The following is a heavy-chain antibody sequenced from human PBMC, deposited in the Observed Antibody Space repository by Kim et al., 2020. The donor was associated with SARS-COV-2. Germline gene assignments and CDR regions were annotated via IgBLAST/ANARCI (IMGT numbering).Heavy chain of an antibody. CDR3: VRGVSRSWTLKAALDP. CDR1: GASISSSSC. D-gene: IGHD3-16*02. Sequence: SETLSLTCVVSGASISSSSCWSWVRQPPGKGLEWIGEVDHSGTTSYNVSLKNRVSILVDKSKNPFPLRPTSVSAADTAVYDCVRGVSRSWTLKAALDP. V-gene: IGHV4-4*02. CDR2: VDHSGTT. J-gene: IGHJ5*02.